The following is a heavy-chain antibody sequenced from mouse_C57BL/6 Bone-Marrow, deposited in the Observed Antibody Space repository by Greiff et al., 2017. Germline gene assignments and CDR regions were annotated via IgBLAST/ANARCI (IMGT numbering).Heavy chain of an antibody. J-gene: IGHJ1*03. CDR1: GFSLTSYA. D-gene: IGHD2-1*01. CDR2: IWTGGGT. Sequence: VKLQESGPGLVAPSQSLSITCTVSGFSLTSYAISWVRQPPGKGLEWLGVIWTGGGTNYNSALKSRLSISKDNSKSQVFLKMNRLQTDDTARYYCARHYGKPLWYFDVWGTGTTVTVSS. CDR3: ARHYGKPLWYFDV. V-gene: IGHV2-9-1*01.